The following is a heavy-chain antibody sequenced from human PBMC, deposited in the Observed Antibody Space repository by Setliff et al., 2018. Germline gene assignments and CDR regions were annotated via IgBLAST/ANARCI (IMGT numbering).Heavy chain of an antibody. J-gene: IGHJ4*02. Sequence: PSETLSLTCDVSGGSVSSSSWWTWVRQPPGKGLEWIGQIYHGGNTRYNPSLKSRVTMSVDTSMNQFSLNLNSVTAADTAVYYCARDRTYYASGTYTRWFDYWGQGSLVTVSS. CDR1: GGSVSSSSW. D-gene: IGHD3-10*01. CDR3: ARDRTYYASGTYTRWFDY. CDR2: IYHGGNT. V-gene: IGHV4-4*02.